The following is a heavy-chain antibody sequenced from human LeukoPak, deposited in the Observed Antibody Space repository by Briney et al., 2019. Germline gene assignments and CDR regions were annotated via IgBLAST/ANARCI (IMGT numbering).Heavy chain of an antibody. D-gene: IGHD6-19*01. V-gene: IGHV3-53*01. CDR2: LYNAGST. J-gene: IGHJ4*02. CDR3: AREGSGWQFDY. Sequence: PGGSLRLSCVASGFTVSNKYMSWVRQAPGKGLEWVSVLYNAGSTYYADSVKGRFTISRDDAKNTLYLQMDSLRVEDTAVYYCAREGSGWQFDYWGQGTLVTVSS. CDR1: GFTVSNKY.